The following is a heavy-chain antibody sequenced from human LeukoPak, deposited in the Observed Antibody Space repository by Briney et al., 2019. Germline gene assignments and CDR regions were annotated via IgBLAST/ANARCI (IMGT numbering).Heavy chain of an antibody. CDR3: ARDELVVAATGIDV. D-gene: IGHD2-15*01. Sequence: SVKVSCKASGDTFSSYAISWVRQAPGQGLEWMGGIIPIFGTTNYAQKFQGRVTITADESTSTAYMEQSSLRSEDTAVYYCARDELVVAATGIDVWGKGTTVTVSS. CDR1: GDTFSSYA. V-gene: IGHV1-69*13. J-gene: IGHJ6*03. CDR2: IIPIFGTT.